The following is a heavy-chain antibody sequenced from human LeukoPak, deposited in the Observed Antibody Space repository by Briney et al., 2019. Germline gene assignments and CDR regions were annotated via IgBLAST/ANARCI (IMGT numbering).Heavy chain of an antibody. V-gene: IGHV3-30-3*01. D-gene: IGHD5-12*01. CDR1: GFTFSSYA. CDR2: ISYDGSNK. J-gene: IGHJ4*02. CDR3: GRGRPRGYSGYVIDY. Sequence: QPGRSLRLSCAASGFTFSSYAMHWVRQAPGKGLEWVAVISYDGSNKYYADSVKGRFTISRDNAKNTLYLQMNSLRAEDTAAFYCGRGRPRGYSGYVIDYWGQGTPIAVSS.